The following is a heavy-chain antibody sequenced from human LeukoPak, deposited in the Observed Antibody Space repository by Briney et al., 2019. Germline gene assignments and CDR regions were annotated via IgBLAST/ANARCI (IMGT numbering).Heavy chain of an antibody. CDR1: GFTFSSYS. CDR2: IRSSSSTI. J-gene: IGHJ6*03. Sequence: GGSLRLSCAASGFTFSSYSMNWVRQAPGKGLEWVSYIRSSSSTIYYADSVKGRFTISRDNAKNSLYPQMNSLRAEDTAVYYCASSPTVTTGYYYYYMDVWGKGTTVTVSS. V-gene: IGHV3-48*01. D-gene: IGHD4-17*01. CDR3: ASSPTVTTGYYYYYMDV.